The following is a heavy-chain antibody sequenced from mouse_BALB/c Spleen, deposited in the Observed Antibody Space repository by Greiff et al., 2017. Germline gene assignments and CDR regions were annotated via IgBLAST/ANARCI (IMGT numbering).Heavy chain of an antibody. CDR2: ISSGGSYT. D-gene: IGHD2-1*01. Sequence: EVQLVESGGGLVKPGGSLKLSCAASGFTFSSYAMSWVRQSPEKRLEWVAEISSGGSYTYYPDTVTGRFTISRDNAKNTLYLEMSSLRSEDTAMYYCARGYYGNSYAMDYWGQGTSVTVSS. J-gene: IGHJ4*01. CDR1: GFTFSSYA. CDR3: ARGYYGNSYAMDY. V-gene: IGHV5-9-4*01.